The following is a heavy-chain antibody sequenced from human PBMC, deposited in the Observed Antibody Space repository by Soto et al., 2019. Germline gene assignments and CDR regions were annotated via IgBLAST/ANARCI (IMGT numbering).Heavy chain of an antibody. CDR2: IIPIFGTA. D-gene: IGHD5-18*01. Sequence: SVKVSCKASVGSFSSYAISWVRQAPGQGLEWVGGIIPIFGTANYAQKFQGRVTITADESTSTAYMELSSLRSEDTAVYYCARDPRGYSYGYNWFDPWGQGTLVTVSS. V-gene: IGHV1-69*13. CDR3: ARDPRGYSYGYNWFDP. J-gene: IGHJ5*02. CDR1: VGSFSSYA.